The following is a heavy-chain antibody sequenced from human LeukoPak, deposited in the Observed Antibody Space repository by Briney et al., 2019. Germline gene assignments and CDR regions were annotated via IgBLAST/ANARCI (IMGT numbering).Heavy chain of an antibody. D-gene: IGHD1-26*01. CDR3: ARAKSGSYASGYFDY. CDR2: IYHSGST. Sequence: SSGTLSLTCAVSGVSISSSNWWSWVRQPPGKGLEWIGEIYHSGSTNYNPSLKSRVTISVDKSKNQISLKLSSVTAADTAVYYCARAKSGSYASGYFDYCGQGTLVTVSS. CDR1: GVSISSSNW. J-gene: IGHJ4*02. V-gene: IGHV4-4*02.